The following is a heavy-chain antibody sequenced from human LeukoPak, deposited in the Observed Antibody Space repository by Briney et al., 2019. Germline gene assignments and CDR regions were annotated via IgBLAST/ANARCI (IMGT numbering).Heavy chain of an antibody. Sequence: SETLSLTCTVSGGSVSSYYWSWIRQPPGKGLEWIGYIYFSGRTNYNPSLNSRVTISLDTSRNQFSLKLTSVTAADTAVYYCARDRSYYNSGSYGGVFDYWGQGAPVTVSS. CDR3: ARDRSYYNSGSYGGVFDY. CDR2: IYFSGRT. J-gene: IGHJ4*02. CDR1: GGSVSSYY. V-gene: IGHV4-59*02. D-gene: IGHD3-10*01.